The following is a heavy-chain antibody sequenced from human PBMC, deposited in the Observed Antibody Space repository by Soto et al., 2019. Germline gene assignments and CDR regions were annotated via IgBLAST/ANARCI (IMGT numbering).Heavy chain of an antibody. CDR1: GYSFTSYW. Sequence: PGESLKISCKGSGYSFTSYWIGWVRQMPGKGLEWMGIIYPGDSDTRYSPSFQGQVTISADKSISTAYLQWSSLKASDTAMYYCARPPATYDSSGYFDYWGQGTLVTVSS. J-gene: IGHJ4*02. CDR3: ARPPATYDSSGYFDY. D-gene: IGHD3-22*01. CDR2: IYPGDSDT. V-gene: IGHV5-51*01.